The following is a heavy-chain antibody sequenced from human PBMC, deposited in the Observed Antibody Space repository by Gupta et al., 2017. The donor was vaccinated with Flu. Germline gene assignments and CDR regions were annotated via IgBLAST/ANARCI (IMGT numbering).Heavy chain of an antibody. CDR3: AKLTDGYNRNWEYYGMDV. V-gene: IGHV3-23*01. D-gene: IGHD1-1*01. Sequence: MNWVRQAPGKGLQWVAVITKSGDYTLYAESVNGRVTISRDNSKKTLDMQMNSLRAEETAVYDCAKLTDGYNRNWEYYGMDVWGQGTTVTVSS. J-gene: IGHJ6*02. CDR2: ITKSGDYT.